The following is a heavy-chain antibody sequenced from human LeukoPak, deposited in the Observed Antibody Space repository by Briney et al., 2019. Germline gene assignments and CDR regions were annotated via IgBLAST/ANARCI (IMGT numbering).Heavy chain of an antibody. CDR3: ARALSGTYGLFQH. CDR2: IYYSGSI. Sequence: SETLSLTCTVSGGSIRSYYWSWIRQPPGKGLEWIGYIYYSGSIYYNPSLRSRVTISVDTSKNQFSLNLNSVTAADTAVYYCARALSGTYGLFQHWGQGTLVTVSS. J-gene: IGHJ1*01. CDR1: GGSIRSYY. V-gene: IGHV4-59*01. D-gene: IGHD1-26*01.